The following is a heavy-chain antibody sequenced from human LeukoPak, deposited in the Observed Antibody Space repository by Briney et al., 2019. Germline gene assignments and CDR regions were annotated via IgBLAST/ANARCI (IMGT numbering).Heavy chain of an antibody. CDR1: GFTFSSYW. Sequence: GSLRLTCAASGFTFSSYWMSWVRQAPGKGLEWVANIKQDGSEKYYVDSVKGRFTISRDNSKNTLYLQMNSLRAEDTAVYYCAKSGYSYSLPTIDYWGQGMLVTVSS. J-gene: IGHJ4*02. CDR3: AKSGYSYSLPTIDY. CDR2: IKQDGSEK. D-gene: IGHD5-18*01. V-gene: IGHV3-7*03.